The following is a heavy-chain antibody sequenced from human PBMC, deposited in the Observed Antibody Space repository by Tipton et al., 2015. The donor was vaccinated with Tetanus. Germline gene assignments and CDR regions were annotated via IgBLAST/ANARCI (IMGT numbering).Heavy chain of an antibody. J-gene: IGHJ6*02. CDR2: IDPNSGGT. CDR1: GYTFTNYY. CDR3: ARDRGDYIYYGMDV. Sequence: QVQLVQSGAEMKKPGASVKVSCTASGYTFTNYYIYWVRQAPGQGLEWMGWIDPNSGGTVYAQKFQGRVTMTRDTSISTAYMGLSRLRSDDTAVYFCARDRGDYIYYGMDVWGPGTTVTVSS. D-gene: IGHD3-22*01. V-gene: IGHV1-2*02.